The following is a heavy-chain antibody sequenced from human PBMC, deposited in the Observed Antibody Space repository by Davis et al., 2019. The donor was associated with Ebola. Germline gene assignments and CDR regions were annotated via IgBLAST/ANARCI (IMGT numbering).Heavy chain of an antibody. CDR2: ITSSSHTI. CDR1: GFTFNTYA. CDR3: ARDFDRVRE. J-gene: IGHJ4*02. D-gene: IGHD3-22*01. V-gene: IGHV3-48*04. Sequence: GGSLRLSCAASGFTFNTYAMAWVRQAPGEGLEWVSYITSSSHTIYYADSVKGRFTISRDNAKNTLYLQMNSLQVEDTAVYYCARDFDRVREWGQGTLVTVSS.